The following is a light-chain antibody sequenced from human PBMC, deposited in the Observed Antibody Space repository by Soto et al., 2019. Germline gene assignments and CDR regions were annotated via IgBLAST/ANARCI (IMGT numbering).Light chain of an antibody. CDR3: QTFDSSLTSSGV. J-gene: IGLJ3*02. CDR2: GDS. CDR1: ISNIGRGYD. V-gene: IGLV1-40*01. Sequence: QSVLTQPPSVSGAPGQRVTISCTGSISNIGRGYDVHWYQQLPGSAPRLLLSGDSNRPSGVPDRFSGSRSGTSASLAITGLQAEDEGDYYCQTFDSSLTSSGVFGGGTKVTVL.